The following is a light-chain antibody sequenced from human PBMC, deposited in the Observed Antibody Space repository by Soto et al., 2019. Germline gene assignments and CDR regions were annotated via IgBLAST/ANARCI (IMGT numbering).Light chain of an antibody. CDR2: DVT. Sequence: QPVLTQPASVSGSPGQSITISCTGTSSDIGGYNYVSWYQQHPGKAPKLMIYDVTHRPSGVSDRFSGSKSGNTASLTISGLQAEDEADYYCSSYTSSGTLVVFGGGTQLTVL. J-gene: IGLJ2*01. V-gene: IGLV2-14*01. CDR1: SSDIGGYNY. CDR3: SSYTSSGTLVV.